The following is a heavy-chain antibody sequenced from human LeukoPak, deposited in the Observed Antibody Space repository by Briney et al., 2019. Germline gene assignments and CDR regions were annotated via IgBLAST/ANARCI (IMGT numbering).Heavy chain of an antibody. CDR2: IKQDGSEK. CDR1: GFTFSNYW. Sequence: GGSLRLSCAASGFTFSNYWMSWVRQAPGKGLEWVANIKQDGSEKYYVDSVKGRFTISRDNAKNSLYLQMNSLRAEDTAVYYCARDGYSNGLDYWGQGTLVTVSS. V-gene: IGHV3-7*01. D-gene: IGHD4-11*01. J-gene: IGHJ4*02. CDR3: ARDGYSNGLDY.